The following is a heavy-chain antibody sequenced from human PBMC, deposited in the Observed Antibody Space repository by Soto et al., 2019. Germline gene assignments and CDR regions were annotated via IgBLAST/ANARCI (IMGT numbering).Heavy chain of an antibody. Sequence: EVPLVESGGGLVKPGGSLRLSCAASGFTFSSYSMHWVRQAPGKGLEWVSSISSRSRSIYYADSQKGRFTISRDNTKHSLYLQMNNLRAEDTAVYYCARDRGDYEGLVPYSFGHWGQGALGTVSS. CDR3: ARDRGDYEGLVPYSFGH. D-gene: IGHD4-17*01. J-gene: IGHJ4*02. V-gene: IGHV3-21*01. CDR2: ISSRSRSI. CDR1: GFTFSSYS.